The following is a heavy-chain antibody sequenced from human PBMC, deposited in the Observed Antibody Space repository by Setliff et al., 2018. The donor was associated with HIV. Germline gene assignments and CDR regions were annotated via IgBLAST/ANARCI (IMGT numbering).Heavy chain of an antibody. CDR2: ISVYSGHT. CDR1: GYMFISYG. CDR3: ARVPLGYYSSGFYGVIDYFQL. J-gene: IGHJ1*01. Sequence: ASVKVSCKASGYMFISYGISWVRQAPGPGLEWMGWISVYSGHTKYAQKFQDRVTMTTDTSTSTAYMEMRDLTSDDTAVYYCARVPLGYYSSGFYGVIDYFQLWGQGTPVTVSS. V-gene: IGHV1-18*01. D-gene: IGHD3-22*01.